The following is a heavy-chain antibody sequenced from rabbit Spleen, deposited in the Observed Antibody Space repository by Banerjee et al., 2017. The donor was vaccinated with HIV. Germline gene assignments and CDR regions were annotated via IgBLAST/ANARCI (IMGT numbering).Heavy chain of an antibody. CDR2: IDTNDGDT. Sequence: QSLEESGGGLVKPGGTLTLTCTVSGFSFSSNWICWVRQAPGKGLEWIACIDTNDGDTDSANWPKGRFTISSDNAQSTVDLKMTSLTAADTATYFCARAIVPWLGLTRLDLWGPGTLVTVS. J-gene: IGHJ3*01. CDR1: GFSFSSNW. V-gene: IGHV1S43*01. D-gene: IGHD4-1*01. CDR3: ARAIVPWLGLTRLDL.